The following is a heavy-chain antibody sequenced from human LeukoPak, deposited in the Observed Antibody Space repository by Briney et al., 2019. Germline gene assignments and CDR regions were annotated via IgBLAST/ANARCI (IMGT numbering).Heavy chain of an antibody. CDR3: ASLSSIAHYYYFDY. CDR2: IIPIFGTA. J-gene: IGHJ4*02. CDR1: GGTFSSYA. V-gene: IGHV1-69*13. D-gene: IGHD6-6*01. Sequence: GASVKVSCKASGGTFSSYAISWVRQAPGQGLEWMGGIIPIFGTANYAQKFQGRVTITADESTSTAHMELTSLRSEDTAVYYCASLSSIAHYYYFDYWGQGTLVTVSS.